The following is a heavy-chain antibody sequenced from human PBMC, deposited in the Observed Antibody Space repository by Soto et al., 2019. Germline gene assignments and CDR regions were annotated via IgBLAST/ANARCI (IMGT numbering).Heavy chain of an antibody. CDR2: IYQSGVT. D-gene: IGHD6-19*01. CDR1: GDSYSISTYS. V-gene: IGHV4-30-2*01. CDR3: AGMPYTSGLRFDP. J-gene: IGHJ5*02. Sequence: PSETLSLTCNMSGDSYSISTYSWSWIRQPPGKALQWIGFIYQSGVTSYNPSLASRVSISLYRSNNQCSLKLKSVTAADTAVYFCAGMPYTSGLRFDPWGPGTLVTVSS.